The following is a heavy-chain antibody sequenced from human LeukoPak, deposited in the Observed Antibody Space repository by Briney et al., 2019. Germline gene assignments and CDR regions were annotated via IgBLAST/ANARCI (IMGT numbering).Heavy chain of an antibody. J-gene: IGHJ6*03. CDR3: AGAPYCSSTSCYPRYYYYYMEV. CDR2: ICYSGST. CDR1: GGSISSHY. V-gene: IGHV4-59*11. Sequence: SETLSLTCTVSGGSISSHYWSWIRQPPGKGLEWIWYICYSGSTNYNPALKSRVNISVDTSKNQFSLKLSSVTAAAPAVYYCAGAPYCSSTSCYPRYYYYYMEVWGKGTTVTVSS. D-gene: IGHD2-2*01.